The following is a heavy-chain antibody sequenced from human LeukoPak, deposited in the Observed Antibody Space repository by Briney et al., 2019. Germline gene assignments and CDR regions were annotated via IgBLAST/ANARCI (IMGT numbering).Heavy chain of an antibody. J-gene: IGHJ4*02. Sequence: GGSLRLSCAASGFTFSNYAMTWVRQAPGKGLDWVSSITGSGYTTYYADSVKGRFTISRDNSKNTLFLQMNSLRAEDTAVYYCARVFPYYDFWSGPPDYWGQGTLVTVSS. CDR1: GFTFSNYA. D-gene: IGHD3-3*01. CDR3: ARVFPYYDFWSGPPDY. V-gene: IGHV3-23*01. CDR2: ITGSGYTT.